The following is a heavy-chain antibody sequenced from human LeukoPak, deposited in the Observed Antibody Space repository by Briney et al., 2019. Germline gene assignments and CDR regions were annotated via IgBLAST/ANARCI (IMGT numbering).Heavy chain of an antibody. CDR1: GVPISGYW. CDR2: IKQDASEI. D-gene: IGHD3-10*01. V-gene: IGHV3-7*01. J-gene: IGHJ4*02. Sequence: GGSLRLSCAASGVPISGYWMSWVRQAPGKGLEWVADIKQDASEIYYVASVRGRFTISRDNAKNSVFLQMNSLRAEDTAVYYCATDGGPFDNWGQGILVTVSS. CDR3: ATDGGPFDN.